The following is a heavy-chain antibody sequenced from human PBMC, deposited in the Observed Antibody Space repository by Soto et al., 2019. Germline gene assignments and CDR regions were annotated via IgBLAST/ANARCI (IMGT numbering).Heavy chain of an antibody. J-gene: IGHJ3*02. D-gene: IGHD1-26*01. V-gene: IGHV1-69*01. CDR1: GGTFSSYA. Sequence: QVQLVQSGAEVKKPGSSVKVSCKASGGTFSSYAISWVRQAPGQGLEWMGGIIPIFGTANYARKFQGRVSITTDESTSTAYMERSSLRSEDTAVYYCARDFKAVGATSPQRERAFDIWGQGTMVTVSS. CDR2: IIPIFGTA. CDR3: ARDFKAVGATSPQRERAFDI.